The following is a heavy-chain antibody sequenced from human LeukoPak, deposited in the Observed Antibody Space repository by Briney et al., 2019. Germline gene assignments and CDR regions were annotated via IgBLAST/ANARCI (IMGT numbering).Heavy chain of an antibody. CDR2: ISYDGSNE. D-gene: IGHD2-2*01. CDR1: GFTFSSYG. J-gene: IGHJ6*02. Sequence: GGSLRLSCAASGFTFSSYGMHWVRQAPGKGLEWVAVISYDGSNEYYADSVKGRFTISRDNSKNTLYLQMNSLRAEDTAVYYCAKRIRYCSSTSCSDYYYGMDVWGQGTTVTVSS. CDR3: AKRIRYCSSTSCSDYYYGMDV. V-gene: IGHV3-30*18.